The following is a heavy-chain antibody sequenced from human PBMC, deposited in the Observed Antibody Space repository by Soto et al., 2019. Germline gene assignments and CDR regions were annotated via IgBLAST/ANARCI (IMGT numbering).Heavy chain of an antibody. CDR3: ANARLGGGLDY. V-gene: IGHV3-23*01. Sequence: EVQLLQSGGGLVQPGGSLRLSCAASGFIFSNYAMNWVRQAPGKGLEWVSIVTSRGDTTYYADSVKGRFTISRDKPKNTLSLQVNSLTAEDTAVYYWANARLGGGLDYWGQGTLVSVSS. J-gene: IGHJ4*02. D-gene: IGHD6-6*01. CDR1: GFIFSNYA. CDR2: VTSRGDTT.